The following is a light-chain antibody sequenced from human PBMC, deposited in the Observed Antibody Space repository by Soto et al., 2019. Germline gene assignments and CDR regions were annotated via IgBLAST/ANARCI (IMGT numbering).Light chain of an antibody. Sequence: EIVLTQSPGTLSLSPGERATLSCRASQSVTSKYFAWYQQKPGQAPRLLIYGASSRATGTPDRFSGSGSGTDFTLTISRLEPEDFAVYYCQQYRTSPLTFGGGTKVEIK. CDR1: QSVTSKY. J-gene: IGKJ4*01. V-gene: IGKV3-20*01. CDR3: QQYRTSPLT. CDR2: GAS.